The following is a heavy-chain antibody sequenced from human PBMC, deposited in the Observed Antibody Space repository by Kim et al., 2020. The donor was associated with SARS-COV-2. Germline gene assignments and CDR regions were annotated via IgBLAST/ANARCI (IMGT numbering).Heavy chain of an antibody. CDR2: INPNSGGT. J-gene: IGHJ3*02. D-gene: IGHD6-13*01. CDR3: AREYLPGRSYSSSWKNAFDI. CDR1: GYTFTGYY. V-gene: IGHV1-2*02. Sequence: ASVKVSCKASGYTFTGYYMHWVRQAPGQGLEWMGWINPNSGGTNYAQKFQGRVTMTRDTSISTAYMELSRLRSDDTAVYYCAREYLPGRSYSSSWKNAFDIWGQGTMVTVSS.